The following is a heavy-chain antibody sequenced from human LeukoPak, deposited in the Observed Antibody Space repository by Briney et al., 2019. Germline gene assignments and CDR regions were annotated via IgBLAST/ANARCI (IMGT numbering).Heavy chain of an antibody. D-gene: IGHD6-13*01. CDR3: ARDGYSSSCTRCVYYYYYMDV. J-gene: IGHJ6*03. V-gene: IGHV1-18*01. CDR2: ISAYNGNT. Sequence: ASVKVSCKASGYTFTSYAISWVRQAPGQGLEWMGWISAYNGNTHYAQKLQGRVTMTTDTSTSTAYMELRSLRSDDTAVYYCARDGYSSSCTRCVYYYYYMDVWGKGTTVTISS. CDR1: GYTFTSYA.